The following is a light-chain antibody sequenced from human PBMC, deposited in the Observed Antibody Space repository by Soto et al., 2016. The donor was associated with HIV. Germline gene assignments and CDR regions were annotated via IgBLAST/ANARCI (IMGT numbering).Light chain of an antibody. CDR2: KDS. CDR1: ALPKQY. CDR3: QSTDSTNTYVL. V-gene: IGLV3-25*03. J-gene: IGLJ2*01. Sequence: SYELTQPPSVSVSPGQTARITCSGDALPKQYAYWYQQKSGQAPVLVIYKDSGRPSGIPERVSGSSSGTTVTLTISGVQAEDEADYYCQSTDSTNTYVLFGRGTKLTVL.